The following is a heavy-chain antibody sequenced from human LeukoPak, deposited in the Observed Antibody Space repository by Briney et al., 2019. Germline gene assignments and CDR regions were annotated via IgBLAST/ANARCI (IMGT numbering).Heavy chain of an antibody. CDR3: ARAVLGGSYPIDY. Sequence: SQTLSLACTVSGGSISSGGYYWSWIRQHPGKGLEWIGYIYYSGSTYYNPSLKSRVTISVDTSKNQFSLKLSSVTAADTAVYYCARAVLGGSYPIDYWGQGTLVTVSS. J-gene: IGHJ4*02. D-gene: IGHD2-15*01. V-gene: IGHV4-31*03. CDR1: GGSISSGGYY. CDR2: IYYSGST.